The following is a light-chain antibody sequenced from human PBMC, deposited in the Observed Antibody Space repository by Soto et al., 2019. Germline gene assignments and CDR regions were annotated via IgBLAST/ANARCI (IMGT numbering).Light chain of an antibody. CDR2: GAS. V-gene: IGKV3-15*01. CDR3: QQDNNWPRT. CDR1: QSISIT. Sequence: EIVMTQSPATLSVSPGERATLSCRASQSISITLAWYQQKPRQAPRLLIYGASTRATDIPARFSGSGSGTEFTLTISGLQSEDFAVYYCQQDNNWPRTFGGGTNVEI. J-gene: IGKJ4*01.